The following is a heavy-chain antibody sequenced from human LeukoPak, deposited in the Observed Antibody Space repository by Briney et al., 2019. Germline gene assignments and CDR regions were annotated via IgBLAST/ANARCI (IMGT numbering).Heavy chain of an antibody. D-gene: IGHD3-16*02. J-gene: IGHJ3*02. Sequence: ASVKVSCKASGYTFTSYYMHWVRQAPGQGLEWMGWINPNSGGTNYAQKFQGRVTMTRDTSISTAYMELSRLRSDDTAVYYCARGRGELYDYVWGSYRSAAFDIWGQGTMVTVSS. V-gene: IGHV1-2*02. CDR3: ARGRGELYDYVWGSYRSAAFDI. CDR2: INPNSGGT. CDR1: GYTFTSYY.